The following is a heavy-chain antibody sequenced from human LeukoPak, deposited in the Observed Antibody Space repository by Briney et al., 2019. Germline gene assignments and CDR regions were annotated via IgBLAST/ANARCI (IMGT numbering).Heavy chain of an antibody. CDR2: IPDSAGTT. CDR1: RFTFSNYA. Sequence: GGSLRLSCAASRFTFSNYAMTWVRQAPGGGLEWVSSIPDSAGTTYYADSVKGRFTISRDNSKNPLCLQMNSLRAEDTAVYYCAKGKISAADAIDSWGQGTLVTVSS. D-gene: IGHD2/OR15-2a*01. J-gene: IGHJ4*02. CDR3: AKGKISAADAIDS. V-gene: IGHV3-23*01.